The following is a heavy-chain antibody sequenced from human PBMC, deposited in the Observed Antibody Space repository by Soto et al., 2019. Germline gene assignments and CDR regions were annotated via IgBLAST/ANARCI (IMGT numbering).Heavy chain of an antibody. CDR1: GFTFSSYG. CDR2: IWYDGSNK. D-gene: IGHD6-13*01. V-gene: IGHV3-33*01. J-gene: IGHJ6*03. Sequence: GGSLRFSCAASGFTFSSYGMHWVRQAPGKGLEWVAVIWYDGSNKYYADSVKGRFTISRDNSKNTLYLQMNSLRAEDTAVYYCARAIAAADPYYYYMDVWGKGTTVTVSS. CDR3: ARAIAAADPYYYYMDV.